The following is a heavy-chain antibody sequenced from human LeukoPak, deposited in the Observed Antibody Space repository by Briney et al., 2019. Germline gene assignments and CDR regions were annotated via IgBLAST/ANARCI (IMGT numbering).Heavy chain of an antibody. CDR1: GYTLTELS. D-gene: IGHD3-22*01. J-gene: IGHJ5*02. CDR3: ATGDNYCDSSGYPNWFDP. CDR2: FDPEDGET. V-gene: IGHV1-24*01. Sequence: ASVKVSCKVSGYTLTELSMHWVRQAPGKXXXWMGGFDPEDGETIYAQKFQGRVTMTEDTSTDTAYMELSSLRSEDTAVCYCATGDNYCDSSGYPNWFDPWGQGTLVTVSS.